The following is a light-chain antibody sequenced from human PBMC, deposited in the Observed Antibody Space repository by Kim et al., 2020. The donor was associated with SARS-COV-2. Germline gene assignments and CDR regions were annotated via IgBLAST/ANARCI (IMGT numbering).Light chain of an antibody. Sequence: VTPKETVTITCRASQRIGSDLHWYQQKPDQSPRLLIRFTSQSISGVPSRFSGSGSGTDFTLSINGLEAEDAATYYCHQSSSLPWTFGQGTKVDIK. CDR2: FTS. CDR3: HQSSSLPWT. CDR1: QRIGSD. J-gene: IGKJ1*01. V-gene: IGKV6-21*02.